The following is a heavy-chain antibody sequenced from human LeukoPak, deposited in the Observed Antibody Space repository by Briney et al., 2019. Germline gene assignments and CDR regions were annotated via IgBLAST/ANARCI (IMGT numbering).Heavy chain of an antibody. J-gene: IGHJ4*02. CDR2: IYYSGST. CDR3: ATPWVATRGFDY. V-gene: IGHV4-39*07. D-gene: IGHD5-12*01. Sequence: SETLSLTCTVSGGSISSSSYYWGGIRQAPGKGLEWIGSIYYSGSTYYNPSLKSRVTISVDTSKNQFSLKLSSVTAADTAVYYCATPWVATRGFDYWGQGTLVTVSS. CDR1: GGSISSSSYY.